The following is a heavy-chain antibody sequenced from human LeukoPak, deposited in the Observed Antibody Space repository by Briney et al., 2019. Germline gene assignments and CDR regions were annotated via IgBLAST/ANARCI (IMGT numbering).Heavy chain of an antibody. V-gene: IGHV1-46*01. CDR2: INPSSGST. CDR3: ARGGYCRSGNCFVLAAEFDY. CDR1: GYTFTTYY. D-gene: IGHD2-15*01. J-gene: IGHJ4*02. Sequence: GASVKVSCKASGYTFTTYYMHWVRQAPGQGLEWMGIINPSSGSTNYAQKFQGRVTMTRPTSISTAYMELKWLGSDDTAVYYCARGGYCRSGNCFVLAAEFDYWGQGTLVTVSS.